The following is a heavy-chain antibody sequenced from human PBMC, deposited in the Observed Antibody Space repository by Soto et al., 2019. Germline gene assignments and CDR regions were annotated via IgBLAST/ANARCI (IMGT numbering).Heavy chain of an antibody. J-gene: IGHJ2*01. D-gene: IGHD4-17*01. CDR2: VHYSGAT. CDR1: GASIINHY. Sequence: QVRLEESGPGLVKPSETLSLTCNVSGASIINHYWSWVRQPPGQALEWVAFVHYSGATNYNPSLETRVFISVDTSKDQFSLKVTSVTAADTAVYFCARNSDYGSYFDLWGRGTLVTVSS. V-gene: IGHV4-59*11. CDR3: ARNSDYGSYFDL.